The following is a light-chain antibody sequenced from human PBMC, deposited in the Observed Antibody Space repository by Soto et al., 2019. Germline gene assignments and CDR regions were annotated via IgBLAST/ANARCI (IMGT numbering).Light chain of an antibody. Sequence: SYELTQPPSVSVAPGKTARITCGGNKIGSKSVHWYQQKPGQAPVLVIYYDSARPSGIPERFSGSNSGNTATLTISRVEAGDEADYYCQVWDSSSDPHVVFGGGTKLTVL. CDR1: KIGSKS. CDR3: QVWDSSSDPHVV. CDR2: YDS. J-gene: IGLJ2*01. V-gene: IGLV3-21*04.